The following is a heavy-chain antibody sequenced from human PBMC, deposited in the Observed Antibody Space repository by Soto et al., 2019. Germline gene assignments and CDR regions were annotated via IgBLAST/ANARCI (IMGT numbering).Heavy chain of an antibody. CDR1: GYTFTGYF. D-gene: IGHD6-19*01. CDR2: INPNSGVT. Sequence: ASVKVSCKASGYTFTGYFIHWVRQAPGQGLEWMGWINPNSGVTDYAQKFQGWVTMTRDTSISTAYMELSRLRSDDTAVYYCARDSETYSSGWYRGYYYYGMDVWGQGTTVTVSS. CDR3: ARDSETYSSGWYRGYYYYGMDV. J-gene: IGHJ6*02. V-gene: IGHV1-2*04.